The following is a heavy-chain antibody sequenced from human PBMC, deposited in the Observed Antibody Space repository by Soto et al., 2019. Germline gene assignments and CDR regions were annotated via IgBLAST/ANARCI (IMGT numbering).Heavy chain of an antibody. V-gene: IGHV3-23*01. CDR1: GFTFSSYA. CDR2: ISGSGGST. J-gene: IGHJ5*02. Sequence: EVQLLESGGGLVQPGGSLRLSCAASGFTFSSYAMSWVRQAPGKGLEWVSAISGSGGSTYYADSVKGRFTISRDNSKNTLYLQMNSLRAEDTAVYYCALGGYGDSPQLNWFDPWGQGTLVTVSS. D-gene: IGHD4-17*01. CDR3: ALGGYGDSPQLNWFDP.